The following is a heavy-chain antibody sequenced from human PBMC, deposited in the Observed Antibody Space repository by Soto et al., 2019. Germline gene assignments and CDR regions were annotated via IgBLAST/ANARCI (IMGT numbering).Heavy chain of an antibody. V-gene: IGHV4-30-4*01. J-gene: IGHJ4*02. CDR2: IYYSGST. CDR3: ARVYYDSSGDYYFDY. CDR1: GGSISSGDYY. Sequence: SETLSLTCTVSGGSISSGDYYWSWIRQPPGKGLEWIGYIYYSGSTYYNPSLKSRVTISVDTSKNQFSLKLSSVTAADTAVYYCARVYYDSSGDYYFDYWGQGTLVTVSS. D-gene: IGHD3-22*01.